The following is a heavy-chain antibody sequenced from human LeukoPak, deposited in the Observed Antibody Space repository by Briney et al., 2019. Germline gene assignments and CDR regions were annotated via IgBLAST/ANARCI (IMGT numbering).Heavy chain of an antibody. J-gene: IGHJ4*02. V-gene: IGHV1-18*01. CDR3: AREGVAAAGLGY. D-gene: IGHD6-13*01. CDR2: ISAYNGNT. Sequence: ASVKVSCKASGYTFTSYGISWVRQAPGQGLEWMGWISAYNGNTNYAQKLQGRVTMTTDTSTSTVYMELSSLRSEDTAVYFCAREGVAAAGLGYWGQGTLVTVSS. CDR1: GYTFTSYG.